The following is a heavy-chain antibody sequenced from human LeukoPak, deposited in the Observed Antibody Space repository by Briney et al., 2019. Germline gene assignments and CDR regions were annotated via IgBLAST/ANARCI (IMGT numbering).Heavy chain of an antibody. V-gene: IGHV1-69*02. D-gene: IGHD5-24*01. CDR3: ARARDGYNLNWFDP. Sequence: ASVMVSCKASGGTFSSYTISWVRQAPGQGLEWMGRIIPILGIANYAQKSQGRVTITADKSTSTAYMELSSLRSEDTAVYYCARARDGYNLNWFDPWGQGTLVTVSS. CDR1: GGTFSSYT. CDR2: IIPILGIA. J-gene: IGHJ5*02.